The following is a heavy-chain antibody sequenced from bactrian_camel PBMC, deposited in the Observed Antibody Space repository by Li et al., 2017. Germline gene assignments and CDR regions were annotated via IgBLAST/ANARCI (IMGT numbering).Heavy chain of an antibody. CDR3: AARDRVYGGRSVASANFYHA. V-gene: IGHV3S25*01. D-gene: IGHD6*01. CDR2: IHSSGDSP. J-gene: IGHJ4*01. Sequence: QLVESGGGSVQPGGSLKLSCVVSGYFSDSYCMAWFRQAPGKEREAVAQIHSSGDSPSYSDSAKGRFAISQDDAARTMYLEMNNLKPEDTAMYYCAARDRVYGGRSVASANFYHAWGPGTQVTVS. CDR1: GYFSDSYC.